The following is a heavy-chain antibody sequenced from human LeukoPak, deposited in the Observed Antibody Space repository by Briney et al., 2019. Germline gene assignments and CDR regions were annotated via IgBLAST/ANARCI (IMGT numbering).Heavy chain of an antibody. D-gene: IGHD6-19*01. Sequence: GGSLRLSCAASGFTFSSYAMTWVRQAPGKGLEWVSGISGTGGTTYYADSVKGRFTISRDNSKNILYLQMNSLRAEDTAVYYCAKFPRAVLVAGTLDYWGQGTLVTVSS. CDR1: GFTFSSYA. CDR2: ISGTGGTT. V-gene: IGHV3-23*01. J-gene: IGHJ4*02. CDR3: AKFPRAVLVAGTLDY.